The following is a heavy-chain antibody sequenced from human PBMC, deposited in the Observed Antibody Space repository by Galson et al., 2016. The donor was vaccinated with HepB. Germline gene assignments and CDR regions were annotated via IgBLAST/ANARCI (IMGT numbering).Heavy chain of an antibody. CDR3: ARELSLVPGKGGHFDL. J-gene: IGHJ5*02. CDR2: IYYNSDRI. Sequence: SLRLSCAASGFTYDDSAMHWVRQTPGKGLEWVSGIYYNSDRIGDADSVRGRFTISRDNFNNTLYLQMNSLRTEDTAVYYCARELSLVPGKGGHFDLWGQGTLVTVSS. V-gene: IGHV3-9*01. D-gene: IGHD6-19*01. CDR1: GFTYDDSA.